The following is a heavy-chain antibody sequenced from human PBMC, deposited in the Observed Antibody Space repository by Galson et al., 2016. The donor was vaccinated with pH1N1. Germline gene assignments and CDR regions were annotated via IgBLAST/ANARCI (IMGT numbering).Heavy chain of an antibody. CDR1: GFTFSSYA. CDR3: AKDLCSGASCYTVWEVRDFDY. CDR2: ISRADDT. Sequence: SLRLSCAASGFTFSSYAMSWVRQAPGKGLEWVSAISRADDTYYADSVKGRFTISRDNSKNSLFLQMSSLRADDTALYYCAKDLCSGASCYTVWEVRDFDYWGQGTLVTVS. V-gene: IGHV3-23*01. D-gene: IGHD2-2*02. J-gene: IGHJ4*02.